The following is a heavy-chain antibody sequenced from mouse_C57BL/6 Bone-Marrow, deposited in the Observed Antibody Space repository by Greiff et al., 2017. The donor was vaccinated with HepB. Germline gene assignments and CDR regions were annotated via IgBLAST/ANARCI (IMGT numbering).Heavy chain of an antibody. V-gene: IGHV3-6*01. CDR3: ARREIYYDYAWFAY. CDR1: GYSITSGYY. Sequence: DVQLQESGPGLVKPSQSLSLTCSVTGYSITSGYYWNWIRQFPGNKLEWMGYISYDGSNNYNPSLKNRISITRDTSKNQFFLKLNSVTTEDTATYYCARREIYYDYAWFAYWGQGTLVTVSA. D-gene: IGHD2-4*01. CDR2: ISYDGSN. J-gene: IGHJ3*01.